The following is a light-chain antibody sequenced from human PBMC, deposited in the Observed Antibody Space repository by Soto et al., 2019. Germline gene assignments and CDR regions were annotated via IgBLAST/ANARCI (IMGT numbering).Light chain of an antibody. J-gene: IGLJ2*01. CDR3: SSYTSSSTVV. Sequence: QAVVTQPASVSGSPGQSITISCTGASSDVGDYNYVSWYQQHPGKAPKLMIYDVRNRPSGVSNRFSGSKSGNTASLTISGLQAEDEADYYCSSYTSSSTVVFGGGTKLTVL. V-gene: IGLV2-14*01. CDR1: SSDVGDYNY. CDR2: DVR.